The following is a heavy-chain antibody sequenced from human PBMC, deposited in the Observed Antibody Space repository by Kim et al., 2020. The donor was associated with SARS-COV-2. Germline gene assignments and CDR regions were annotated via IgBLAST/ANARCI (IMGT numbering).Heavy chain of an antibody. D-gene: IGHD2-2*03. CDR3: ARELGWPNYYYYGMDV. Sequence: GGSLRLSCAASGFTVSSNYMSWVRQAPGKGLEWVSVIYSGGSTYYADSVKGRFTISRDNSKNTLYLQMNSLRAEDTAVYYCARELGWPNYYYYGMDVWGQGTTVTVSS. J-gene: IGHJ6*02. V-gene: IGHV3-66*01. CDR2: IYSGGST. CDR1: GFTVSSNY.